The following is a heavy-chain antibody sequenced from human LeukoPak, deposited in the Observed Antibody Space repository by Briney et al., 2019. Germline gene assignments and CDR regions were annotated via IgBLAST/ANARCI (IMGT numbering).Heavy chain of an antibody. CDR3: ARVAAAGTGWFDP. Sequence: SETLSLTCTVSGGSISSSSYYWSWIRQPPGKGLEWIGYIYYSGSTNYNPSLKSRVTISVDTSKNQFSLKLSSVTAADTAVYYCARVAAAGTGWFDPWGQGTLVTVSS. V-gene: IGHV4-61*01. D-gene: IGHD6-13*01. J-gene: IGHJ5*02. CDR1: GGSISSSSYY. CDR2: IYYSGST.